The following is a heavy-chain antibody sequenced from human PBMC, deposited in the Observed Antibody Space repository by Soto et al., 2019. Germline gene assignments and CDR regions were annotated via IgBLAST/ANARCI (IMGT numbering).Heavy chain of an antibody. CDR1: GYTFTSYD. Sequence: ASVKVSCKASGYTFTSYDINWVRQATGQGPEWVGWMNPDSGNTGHGQKFQGRVTMTRNTSINTAYMELSSLRSDDTAVYYCARGSFYHDTSGPYYFDLWGQGTLVTVSS. V-gene: IGHV1-8*01. D-gene: IGHD2-15*01. J-gene: IGHJ4*02. CDR2: MNPDSGNT. CDR3: ARGSFYHDTSGPYYFDL.